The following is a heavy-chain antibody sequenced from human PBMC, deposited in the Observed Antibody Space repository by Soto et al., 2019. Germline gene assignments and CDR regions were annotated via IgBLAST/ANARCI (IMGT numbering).Heavy chain of an antibody. J-gene: IGHJ4*02. D-gene: IGHD6-13*01. CDR1: GFTFGSYA. V-gene: IGHV3-23*01. CDR2: ITDGGGST. CDR3: AKVGLFRNGYMGVVRGDY. Sequence: EVQLLESGGGLVQPGGSLRLSCAASGFTFGSYAMSWVRQAPGKGLEWVSGITDGGGSTFYANSLQGRFTISRDNSKNTLYLHMSSLTAADTATYYRAKVGLFRNGYMGVVRGDYWGQGTLVTVSA.